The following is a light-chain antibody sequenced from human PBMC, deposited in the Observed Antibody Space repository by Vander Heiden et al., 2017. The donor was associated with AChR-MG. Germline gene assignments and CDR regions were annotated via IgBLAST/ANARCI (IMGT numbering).Light chain of an antibody. V-gene: IGLV3-1*01. CDR3: QAWDSSTQGV. CDR2: QDS. Sequence: SYELTPPPSVSVSPGQTASITCSGDKLGDKYACWYQQKPGQSPVLVIYQDSKRPSGIPERFSGSNSGNTATLTISGTQAMDEADDYCQAWDSSTQGVCGGGTKLTVI. CDR1: KLGDKY. J-gene: IGLJ2*01.